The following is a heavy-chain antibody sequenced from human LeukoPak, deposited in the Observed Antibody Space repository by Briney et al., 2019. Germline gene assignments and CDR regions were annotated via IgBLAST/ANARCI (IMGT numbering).Heavy chain of an antibody. Sequence: SETLSLTRTVSGGSISSYYWSWMRQPPGKGLEWIGYIYYSGSTNYNPSPKSGVTISIRKSKNQFSLKLSSVAAAYTAVYYCARTVNGDYYYYYMDVSGKGTTVTVSS. V-gene: IGHV4-59*01. D-gene: IGHD4-11*01. CDR3: ARTVNGDYYYYYMDV. J-gene: IGHJ6*03. CDR1: GGSISSYY. CDR2: IYYSGST.